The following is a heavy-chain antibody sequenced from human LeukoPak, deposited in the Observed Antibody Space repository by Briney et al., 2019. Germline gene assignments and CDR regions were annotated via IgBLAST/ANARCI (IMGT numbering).Heavy chain of an antibody. J-gene: IGHJ3*02. CDR2: ISSSSTYI. V-gene: IGHV3-21*01. Sequence: GGSLRLSCAASGFSFSNCSMNCVRQAPGKGLEWVSSISSSSTYIYYADSLEGRFTISRDNVRNSLYLQMNSLRAEDTAVYYCAGDYEGNLAFDIWGQGTMVTVSS. D-gene: IGHD4-23*01. CDR1: GFSFSNCS. CDR3: AGDYEGNLAFDI.